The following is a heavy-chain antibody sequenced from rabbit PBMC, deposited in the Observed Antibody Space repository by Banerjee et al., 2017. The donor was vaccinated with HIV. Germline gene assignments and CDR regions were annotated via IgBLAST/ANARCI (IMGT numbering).Heavy chain of an antibody. Sequence: QEQLVESGGGLVQPEGSLTLTCKASGFTLSSYWMWWVRQAPGKGLEWIACIGAGSSGTTYYASWAKGRFTISKTSSTTVTLQMTSLTAADTATYFCARGSTYYYYFNLWGQGTLVTVS. V-gene: IGHV1S45*01. CDR1: GFTLSSYW. CDR3: ARGSTYYYYFNL. CDR2: IGAGSSGTT. J-gene: IGHJ4*01. D-gene: IGHD8-1*01.